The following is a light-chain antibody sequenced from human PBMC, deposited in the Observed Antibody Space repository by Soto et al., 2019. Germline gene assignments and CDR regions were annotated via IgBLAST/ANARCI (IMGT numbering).Light chain of an antibody. Sequence: DVQMTQSPSSLSASVGDRVTISCRASHNINTFLNWYQQKPGQAPKILIYAASSLQTGVPSRFSCSVSGTDFTLTISVMHPEDSASYYCQQTYSDYTFGQGTKLEIK. CDR3: QQTYSDYT. V-gene: IGKV1-39*01. J-gene: IGKJ2*01. CDR2: AAS. CDR1: HNINTF.